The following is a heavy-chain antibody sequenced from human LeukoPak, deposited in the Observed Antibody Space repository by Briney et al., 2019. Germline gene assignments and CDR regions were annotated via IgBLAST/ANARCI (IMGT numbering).Heavy chain of an antibody. V-gene: IGHV1-18*01. D-gene: IGHD4-23*01. Sequence: GASAKVSCKASGYTFTSYGISWVRQAPGQGLEWMGWISAYNGNTNYAQKLQGRVTMTTDTSTSTAYMELRSLRSDDTAVYYCARDNSVEDTAWWFDPWGQGTLVTVSS. J-gene: IGHJ5*02. CDR1: GYTFTSYG. CDR3: ARDNSVEDTAWWFDP. CDR2: ISAYNGNT.